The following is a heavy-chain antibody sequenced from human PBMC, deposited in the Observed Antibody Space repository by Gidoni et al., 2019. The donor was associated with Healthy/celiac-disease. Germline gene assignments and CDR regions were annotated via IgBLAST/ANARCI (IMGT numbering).Heavy chain of an antibody. D-gene: IGHD3-10*01. CDR2: TYSSGST. V-gene: IGHV4-30-4*01. CDR3: ARQSGSGSYWPPLVDY. J-gene: IGHJ4*02. Sequence: QVQLQESGPGLVKPSQTLSLTCTVYGGSISSGDYYWSWIRQPPGTGLEWIGYTYSSGSTYYNPSLKSRVTISVDTSKNQFSLKLSSVTAADTAVYYCARQSGSGSYWPPLVDYWGQGTLVTVSS. CDR1: GGSISSGDYY.